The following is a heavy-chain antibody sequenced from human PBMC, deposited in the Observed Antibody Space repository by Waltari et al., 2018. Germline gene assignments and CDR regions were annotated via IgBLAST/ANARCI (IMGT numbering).Heavy chain of an antibody. J-gene: IGHJ6*03. Sequence: QGQLQESGPGLLKPSETLSLTCAVSGFSISGGHYWGWIRQPPGKGLDWIGTIYHTGSTYYSPSLRGRVTILADTAKNQFSLSLRSVTAADTAVYYCATGAIQGIPLYYYYLDVWGKGTTVTVSS. CDR1: GFSISGGHY. CDR2: IYHTGST. D-gene: IGHD1-26*01. V-gene: IGHV4-38-2*01. CDR3: ATGAIQGIPLYYYYLDV.